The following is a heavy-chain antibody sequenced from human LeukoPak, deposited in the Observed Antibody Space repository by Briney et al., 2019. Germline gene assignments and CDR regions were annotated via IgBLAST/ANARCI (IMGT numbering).Heavy chain of an antibody. CDR1: GGSISSGDYY. CDR3: ASEDIVTTIYDY. Sequence: SETLSLTCTVSGGSISSGDYYWSWLRQPPGKGLEWIGYIYYSGSAYYNPSLKSRVTISVDTSKNQISLKLSSVTAADTAVYYCASEDIVTTIYDYWGQGTLVTVSS. J-gene: IGHJ4*02. CDR2: IYYSGSA. V-gene: IGHV4-30-4*01. D-gene: IGHD5-12*01.